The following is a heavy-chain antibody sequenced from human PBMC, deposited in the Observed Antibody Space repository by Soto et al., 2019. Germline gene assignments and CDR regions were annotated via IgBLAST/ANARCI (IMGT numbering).Heavy chain of an antibody. D-gene: IGHD5-12*01. J-gene: IGHJ2*01. CDR3: ARGNHRWLQLWYFDL. CDR2: IIPIFGTT. Sequence: QVQLVQSGAEVKKPGSSVKVSCKASGGTFSNYPISWVRQAPGQGLEWMGGIIPIFGTTNYAQKFQGRVTXPXXXSXXKAYMELSSLRSEDTAVFYCARGNHRWLQLWYFDLWGRGTLVTVSS. CDR1: GGTFSNYP. V-gene: IGHV1-69*05.